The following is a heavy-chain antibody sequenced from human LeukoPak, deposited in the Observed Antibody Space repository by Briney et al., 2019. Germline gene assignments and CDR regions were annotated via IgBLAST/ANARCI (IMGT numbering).Heavy chain of an antibody. CDR1: GFTFCSYA. CDR2: ISGTGGNT. V-gene: IGHV3-23*01. Sequence: PGGSLRLSCAASGFTFCSYAMSWVRQAPGKGLEWVSAISGTGGNTYYADSVKGRFTISRDNSKNTLYLQMNSLRDEDTAVYYCAKAQSSGFYWYFDCWGQGTLVTVSS. D-gene: IGHD3-22*01. CDR3: AKAQSSGFYWYFDC. J-gene: IGHJ4*02.